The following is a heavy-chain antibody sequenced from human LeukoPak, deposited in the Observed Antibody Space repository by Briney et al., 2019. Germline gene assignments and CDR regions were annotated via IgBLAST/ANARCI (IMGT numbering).Heavy chain of an antibody. J-gene: IGHJ4*02. CDR1: GGSISSSSYF. CDR3: ARDPRGYSYGPTTFFDY. Sequence: PSETLSLTCTVSGGSISSSSYFWGCIRQPPGKGLEWIGSIYYSGTTYYNPSLKSRVTISVDTSKNQFSLKLSSVTAADTAVYYCARDPRGYSYGPTTFFDYWGQGTLVTVSS. CDR2: IYYSGTT. D-gene: IGHD5-18*01. V-gene: IGHV4-39*07.